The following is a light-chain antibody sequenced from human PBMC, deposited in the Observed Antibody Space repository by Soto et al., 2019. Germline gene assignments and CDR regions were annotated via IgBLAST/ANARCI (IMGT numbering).Light chain of an antibody. CDR3: QQGYTTPWT. CDR1: QTISTY. V-gene: IGKV1-39*01. Sequence: IQMTPSPSSLSASIGERVTXPXXASQTISTYLNWXXXKTSKAPESLIYGASNVRAGVPSTISGSGSGTDFTLTISSLQPDDFATYYCQQGYTTPWTFGQGTKVDIK. CDR2: GAS. J-gene: IGKJ1*01.